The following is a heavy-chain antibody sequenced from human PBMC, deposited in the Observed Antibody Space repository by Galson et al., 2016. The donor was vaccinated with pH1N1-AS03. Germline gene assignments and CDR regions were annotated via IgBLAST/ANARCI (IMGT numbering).Heavy chain of an antibody. Sequence: SLRLSCAASGFTFSTYAMHWVRQAPGKGLEWVAVISHDGRNKYYADSVKGRITISRDNSKNTLFVQMDSLRVEDTAVYYCARDSVSGGTYYYGMDVWGQGTTVTVSS. V-gene: IGHV3-30*04. D-gene: IGHD6-13*01. CDR2: ISHDGRNK. CDR1: GFTFSTYA. J-gene: IGHJ6*02. CDR3: ARDSVSGGTYYYGMDV.